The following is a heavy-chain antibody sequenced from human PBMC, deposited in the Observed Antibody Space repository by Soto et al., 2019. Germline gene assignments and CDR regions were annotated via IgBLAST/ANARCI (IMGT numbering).Heavy chain of an antibody. J-gene: IGHJ6*02. Sequence: PSETLSLTCTVSGASLNSYYWNWIRQPPGGGLEWLGFISYSGTTNYNPSLRSRVTISIDPSKSQFSLKLTSVAAADTAVYYCATRTELPSYYYRGLDVWGQGATVTVSS. CDR3: ATRTELPSYYYRGLDV. CDR2: ISYSGTT. D-gene: IGHD1-26*01. CDR1: GASLNSYY. V-gene: IGHV4-59*01.